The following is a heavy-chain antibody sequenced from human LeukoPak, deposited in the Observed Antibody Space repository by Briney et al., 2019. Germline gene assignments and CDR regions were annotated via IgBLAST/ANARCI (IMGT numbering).Heavy chain of an antibody. V-gene: IGHV3-48*01. D-gene: IGHD3-10*01. CDR3: ARDGEATVDY. CDR2: ISSSSSTI. J-gene: IGHJ4*02. Sequence: GGSLRLSCAASRFTFSSYSMNWVRQAPGKGLEWVSYISSSSSTIYYADSVKGRFTISRDNAKNSLYLQMNSLRAEDTAVYYCARDGEATVDYWGQGTLVTVSS. CDR1: RFTFSSYS.